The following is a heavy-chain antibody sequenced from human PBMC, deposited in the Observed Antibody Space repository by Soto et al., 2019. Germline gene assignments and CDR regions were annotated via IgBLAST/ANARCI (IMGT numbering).Heavy chain of an antibody. D-gene: IGHD4-4*01. CDR2: ISSSGSTI. Sequence: GGSLRLSCAASGFTFSDYYMSWIRQAPGKGLEWVSYISSSGSTIYYADSVKGRFTISRDNAKNSLYLQMNSLRAEDTAVYYCARVQPNPSYSNYGYYYYYYYMDVWGKGTTVTVSS. CDR3: ARVQPNPSYSNYGYYYYYYYMDV. V-gene: IGHV3-11*01. J-gene: IGHJ6*03. CDR1: GFTFSDYY.